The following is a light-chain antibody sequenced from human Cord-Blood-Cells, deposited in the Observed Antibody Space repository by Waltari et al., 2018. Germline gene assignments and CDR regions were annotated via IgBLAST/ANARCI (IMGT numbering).Light chain of an antibody. CDR3: QQYYSTPQT. CDR1: QSVLYSYNNKNC. J-gene: IGKJ1*01. Sequence: DIVMTQSPASLAVSLGARATLTCQSSQSVLYSYNNKNCLAWYQQKPGQPPKLLIYWASTRESGVPNRFSGSGSGTDFTLTISSLQAEDVAVYYCQQYYSTPQTFGQGTKVEIK. CDR2: WAS. V-gene: IGKV4-1*01.